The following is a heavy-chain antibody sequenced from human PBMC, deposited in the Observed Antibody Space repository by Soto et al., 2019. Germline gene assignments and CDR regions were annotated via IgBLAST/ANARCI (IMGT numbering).Heavy chain of an antibody. CDR3: ATGRSDSGWYEEHL. V-gene: IGHV4-39*01. J-gene: IGHJ4*02. CDR2: LSYLGTT. Sequence: QLHLQESGPGLVKPSETLSLTCTVSNDSIRSGTYYWAWIRQPPGRGLEWMGSLSYLGTTDYNPSTESRVTISKDASKNQSSRKLTSVTAADTAVYYCATGRSDSGWYEEHLWGRGTLVTVSS. CDR1: NDSIRSGTYY. D-gene: IGHD6-19*01.